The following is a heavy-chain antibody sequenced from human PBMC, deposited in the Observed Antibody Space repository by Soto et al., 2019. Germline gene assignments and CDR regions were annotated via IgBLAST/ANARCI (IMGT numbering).Heavy chain of an antibody. Sequence: QVQLVESGGGVVQPGRSLRLSCAASGFTFSSYGMHWVRQAPGKGLEWVAVIWYDGSNKYCADSVKGRFTISRDNSKNTLYLQMNSLRAEDTAVYYCARGVVTAILDYWGQGTLVTVSS. CDR3: ARGVVTAILDY. CDR2: IWYDGSNK. D-gene: IGHD2-21*02. CDR1: GFTFSSYG. V-gene: IGHV3-33*01. J-gene: IGHJ4*02.